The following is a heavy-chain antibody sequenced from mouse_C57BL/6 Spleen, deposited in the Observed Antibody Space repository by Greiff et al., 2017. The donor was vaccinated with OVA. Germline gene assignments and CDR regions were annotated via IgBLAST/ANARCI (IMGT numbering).Heavy chain of an antibody. D-gene: IGHD5-5*01. CDR2: ISDGGSYT. J-gene: IGHJ2*01. CDR1: GFTFSSYA. Sequence: EVHLVESGGGLVKPGGSLKLSCAASGFTFSSYAMSWVRQTPEKRLEWVATISDGGSYTYYPDNVKGRFTISRDNAKNNLYLQMSHLKSEDTAMYYCARDARPTWNYFDYWGQGTTLTVSS. CDR3: ARDARPTWNYFDY. V-gene: IGHV5-4*01.